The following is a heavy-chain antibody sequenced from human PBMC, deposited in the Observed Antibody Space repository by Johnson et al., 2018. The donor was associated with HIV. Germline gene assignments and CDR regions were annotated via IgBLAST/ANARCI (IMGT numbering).Heavy chain of an antibody. Sequence: VQLVESGGGLVQPGGSLRLSCAASGFTFSSYAMSWVRQAPGKGLEWVSYISSSGSTIYYADSVKGRFTISRDNAKNSLYLQMNRLRAEDTAVYYCARESDSSGYYSDAFDIWGQGTMVTVSS. J-gene: IGHJ3*02. CDR3: ARESDSSGYYSDAFDI. V-gene: IGHV3-48*04. CDR1: GFTFSSYA. CDR2: ISSSGSTI. D-gene: IGHD3-22*01.